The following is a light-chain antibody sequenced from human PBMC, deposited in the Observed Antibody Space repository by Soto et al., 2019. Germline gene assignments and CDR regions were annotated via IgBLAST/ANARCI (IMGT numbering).Light chain of an antibody. CDR2: GAS. J-gene: IGKJ5*01. CDR1: QTIDNN. CDR3: QQRSNWPSIT. Sequence: VMTQAPATPSVSPGERATPSRQASQTIDNNVAWYQLKDGQVPRLVIYGASTRATDIPARFSGSGSGTDFTLTISSLEPEDFAVYYCQQRSNWPSITFGQGTRLEIK. V-gene: IGKV3-11*01.